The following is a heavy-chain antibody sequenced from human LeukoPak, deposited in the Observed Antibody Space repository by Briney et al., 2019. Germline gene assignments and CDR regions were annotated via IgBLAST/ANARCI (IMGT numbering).Heavy chain of an antibody. D-gene: IGHD6-25*01. CDR2: FGRSGAGT. CDR1: GFTFAGCA. V-gene: IGHV3-23*01. J-gene: IGHJ4*02. CDR3: ARAETLAAIYFDF. Sequence: SGGSLRLSCAASGFTFAGCAMSWVRQAPGKGLEWVSTFGRSGAGTFYADSVKGRFTISRDNSKNTLYLQMNSLRAEDTAVYYCARAETLAAIYFDFWGQGRLVTVSS.